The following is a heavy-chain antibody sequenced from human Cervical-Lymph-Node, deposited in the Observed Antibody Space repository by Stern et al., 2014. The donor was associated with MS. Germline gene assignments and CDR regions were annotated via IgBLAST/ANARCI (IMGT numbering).Heavy chain of an antibody. CDR1: GFNFSNYG. V-gene: IGHV3-30*18. CDR3: VNEPLPFDY. Sequence: MQLVESGGGVVQPGGSLRLSCVASGFNFSNYGMHWVRQAPGKGLEWVGLISYDGSNRYYADAVKVRLHIYRDSSRNALFLQMNRLRFEDTAVYYCVNEPLPFDYWGQGTLVTVSS. D-gene: IGHD5/OR15-5a*01. CDR2: ISYDGSNR. J-gene: IGHJ4*02.